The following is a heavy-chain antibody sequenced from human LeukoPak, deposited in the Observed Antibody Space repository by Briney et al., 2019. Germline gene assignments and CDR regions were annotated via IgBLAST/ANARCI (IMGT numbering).Heavy chain of an antibody. CDR3: ARSITMVRGVIMFDP. J-gene: IGHJ5*02. V-gene: IGHV4-38-2*01. Sequence: SETLSLTCAVYGGSFSDYYWGWIRQPPGKGLEWIGSIYHSGSTYYNPSLKSRVTISVDTSKNQFSLKLSSVTAADTAVYYCARSITMVRGVIMFDPWGQGTLVTVSS. CDR2: IYHSGST. CDR1: GGSFSDYY. D-gene: IGHD3-10*01.